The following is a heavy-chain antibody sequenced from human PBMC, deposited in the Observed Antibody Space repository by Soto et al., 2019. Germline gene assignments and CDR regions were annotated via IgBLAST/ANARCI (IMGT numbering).Heavy chain of an antibody. CDR3: ARCPLSSSWPDWFDP. CDR2: ISSSSSYI. J-gene: IGHJ5*02. V-gene: IGHV3-21*01. Sequence: EVQLVESGGGLVKPGGSLRLSCAASGFTFSSYSMNWVRQAPGKGLEWVSSISSSSSYIYYADSVKGRFTISRDNAKNSLYLQMNSLRAEDTAVYYCARCPLSSSWPDWFDPWGQGTLVTVSS. D-gene: IGHD6-13*01. CDR1: GFTFSSYS.